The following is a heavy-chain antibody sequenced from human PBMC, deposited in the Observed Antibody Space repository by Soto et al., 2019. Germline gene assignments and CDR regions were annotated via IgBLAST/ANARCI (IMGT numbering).Heavy chain of an antibody. CDR3: ARDNGEQLVGEYCSGGSCRPYWFGP. V-gene: IGHV4-59*01. D-gene: IGHD2-15*01. Sequence: SETLSLTCTVSGGSISSYYWSWIRQPPGKGLEWIGYIYYSGSTNYNPSLKSRVTISVDTSKNQFSLKLSSVTAADTAVYYCARDNGEQLVGEYCSGGSCRPYWFGPWGQGTLVTVSS. J-gene: IGHJ5*02. CDR2: IYYSGST. CDR1: GGSISSYY.